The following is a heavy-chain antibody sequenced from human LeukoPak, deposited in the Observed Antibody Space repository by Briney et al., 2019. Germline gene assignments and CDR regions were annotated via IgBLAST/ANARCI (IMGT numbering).Heavy chain of an antibody. Sequence: PGGSLRLSCAASGFTFSNAWMSWVRQAPGKGLEWVSSISGSGSGGSTYYADSVKGRFTISRDNSKNTLYLQMNSLRAEDTAVYYCAKARLVTTHFDYWGQGTLVTVSS. CDR3: AKARLVTTHFDY. CDR2: ISGSGSGGST. V-gene: IGHV3-23*01. CDR1: GFTFSNAW. D-gene: IGHD4-17*01. J-gene: IGHJ4*02.